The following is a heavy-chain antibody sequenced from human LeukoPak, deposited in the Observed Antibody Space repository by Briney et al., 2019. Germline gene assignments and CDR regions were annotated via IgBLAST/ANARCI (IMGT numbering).Heavy chain of an antibody. D-gene: IGHD3-10*01. CDR3: AKGRRFGVDAFDI. Sequence: GGSLRLSCTTSGFIFSNYGMHWVRQAPGKGLEWVAFIRHDGSNKYYADSVKGRFTISRDNSKNTLYLQMNSLRAEDTAVYYCAKGRRFGVDAFDIWGQGTMVTVSS. CDR2: IRHDGSNK. J-gene: IGHJ3*02. V-gene: IGHV3-30*02. CDR1: GFIFSNYG.